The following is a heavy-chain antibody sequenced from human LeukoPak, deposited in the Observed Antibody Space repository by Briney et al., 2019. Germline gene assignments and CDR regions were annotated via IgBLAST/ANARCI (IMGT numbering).Heavy chain of an antibody. CDR2: IRYDGSNK. CDR3: AKDREPRFFGELSYFDY. Sequence: GGSLRLSCAASGFTFSSYGMHWVRQAPGKGLEWVAFIRYDGSNKYYADSVKGRFTISRDNSKNTLYLQMNSLRAEDTAVYYCAKDREPRFFGELSYFDYWGQGTLVTVSS. V-gene: IGHV3-30*02. D-gene: IGHD3-16*02. CDR1: GFTFSSYG. J-gene: IGHJ4*02.